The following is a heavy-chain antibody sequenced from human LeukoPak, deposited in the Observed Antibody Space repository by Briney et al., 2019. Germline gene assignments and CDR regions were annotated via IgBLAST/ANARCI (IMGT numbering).Heavy chain of an antibody. Sequence: PGGSLRLSCAASGFTFSSYAMSWVRQAPGKGLEWVSAISGSGGTTYYADSVKGRFTISRDNAKNSLYLQMNSLRAEDTAVYYCARDIEMTTITAGYWGQGTLVTVSS. D-gene: IGHD5-24*01. V-gene: IGHV3-23*01. CDR3: ARDIEMTTITAGY. J-gene: IGHJ4*02. CDR1: GFTFSSYA. CDR2: ISGSGGTT.